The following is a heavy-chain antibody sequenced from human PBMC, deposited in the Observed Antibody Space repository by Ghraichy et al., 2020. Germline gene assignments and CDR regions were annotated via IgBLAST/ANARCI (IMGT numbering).Heavy chain of an antibody. Sequence: GGSLRLSCAASGFTFSSYAMSWVRQAPGKGLEWVSAISGSGGSTYYADSVKGRFTISRDNSKNTLYLQMNSLRAEDTAVYYCAKDYVRGYDIFDNYFDYWGQGTLVTVSS. CDR3: AKDYVRGYDIFDNYFDY. CDR1: GFTFSSYA. D-gene: IGHD3-9*01. J-gene: IGHJ4*02. V-gene: IGHV3-23*01. CDR2: ISGSGGST.